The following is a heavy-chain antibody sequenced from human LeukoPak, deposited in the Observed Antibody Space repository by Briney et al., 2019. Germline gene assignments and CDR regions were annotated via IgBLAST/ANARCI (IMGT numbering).Heavy chain of an antibody. Sequence: GGSLRLSCAASGFTFSNYWMSWVRQAPGKGLVWVSRINSDGSSRHYADSVKGRFTISRDNAKNTLHLQMTSLRAEDTAVYYCARGGPDSSDYSSLFDYWGRGTLVTVSS. CDR3: ARGGPDSSDYSSLFDY. V-gene: IGHV3-74*01. CDR1: GFTFSNYW. CDR2: INSDGSSR. D-gene: IGHD3-22*01. J-gene: IGHJ4*02.